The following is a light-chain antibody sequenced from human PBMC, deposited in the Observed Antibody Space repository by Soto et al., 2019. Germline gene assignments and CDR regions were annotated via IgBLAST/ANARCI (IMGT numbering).Light chain of an antibody. CDR1: QRVSSNF. V-gene: IGKV3-20*01. Sequence: EIVLTQSPGTLSLSPGERATLSCRASQRVSSNFLAWYQHKPGQAPRLLIYGASSRATGIPDRFSGSGSGTDFTLTISRLEPEDFAVFYSQQYGDSLFTFGPGTKVEMK. J-gene: IGKJ3*01. CDR3: QQYGDSLFT. CDR2: GAS.